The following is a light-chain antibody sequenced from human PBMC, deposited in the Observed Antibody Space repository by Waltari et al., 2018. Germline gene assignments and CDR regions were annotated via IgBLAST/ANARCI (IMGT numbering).Light chain of an antibody. CDR2: VNSDGSH. J-gene: IGLJ3*02. CDR3: QTGGHGTWV. CDR1: SGHSSTD. Sequence: QLVLTQSPSASASLGASVKLTCTLSSGHSSTDIAWLQQHPEKGPRYLMKVNSDGSHSKGDEIPDRFSGSSSGAERYLTISNLQSEDEADYYCQTGGHGTWVFGGGTKLTVL. V-gene: IGLV4-69*01.